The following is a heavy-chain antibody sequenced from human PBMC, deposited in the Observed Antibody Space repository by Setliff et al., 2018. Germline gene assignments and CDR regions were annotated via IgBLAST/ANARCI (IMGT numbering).Heavy chain of an antibody. D-gene: IGHD3-3*01. J-gene: IGHJ4*02. Sequence: ASVKVSCKAADYTFLSHGLSWVRQAPGQGLEWMGWISAYTGKTDYAQNFQGRVTMTTDTSTSTGYMELRSLRYDDTAVYYCARAPRLEWILPTFDYWGQGTPVTV. CDR2: ISAYTGKT. CDR3: ARAPRLEWILPTFDY. V-gene: IGHV1-18*01. CDR1: DYTFLSHG.